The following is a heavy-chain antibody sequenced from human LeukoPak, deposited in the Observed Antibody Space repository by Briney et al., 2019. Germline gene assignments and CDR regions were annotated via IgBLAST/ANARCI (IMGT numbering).Heavy chain of an antibody. V-gene: IGHV3-30*18. Sequence: GRSLRLSCAASGFTFSSYGMHWVRQAPGKGLEWVAVILYDGSNKYYADSVKGRFTISRDNSKNTLYLQMNSLRAEDTAVHYCAKVPSSTSAYYYYGMDVWGQGTTVTVSS. J-gene: IGHJ6*02. CDR2: ILYDGSNK. D-gene: IGHD2-2*01. CDR3: AKVPSSTSAYYYYGMDV. CDR1: GFTFSSYG.